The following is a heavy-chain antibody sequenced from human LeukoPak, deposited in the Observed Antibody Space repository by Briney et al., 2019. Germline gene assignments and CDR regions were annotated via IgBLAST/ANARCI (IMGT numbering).Heavy chain of an antibody. V-gene: IGHV3-30*18. CDR2: ISYDGSNK. D-gene: IGHD3-10*01. J-gene: IGHJ4*02. CDR1: GFTFSSYG. Sequence: PGGSLTLSCAASGFTFSSYGMHWVRQAPGTGLEWVAVISYDGSNKYYADSVKGRFTISRDNSKNTLYLQMNSLRAEDTAVYYCAKRLYYSSGSLEYWGQGTLVTVSS. CDR3: AKRLYYSSGSLEY.